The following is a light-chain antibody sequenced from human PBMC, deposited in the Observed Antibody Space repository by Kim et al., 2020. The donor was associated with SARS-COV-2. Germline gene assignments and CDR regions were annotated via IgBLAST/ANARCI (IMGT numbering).Light chain of an antibody. CDR3: QSYASSLSGWV. V-gene: IGLV1-40*01. Sequence: QSVLTQPPSVSGAPGQRVTISCTGSSSNIGAGYDVHWYQQLPGTAPKLLIYGNSNRPSGVPDRFSGSKSGTSASLAITGLQAEDEADYYCQSYASSLSGWVFGGGTQLTV. CDR1: SSNIGAGYD. CDR2: GNS. J-gene: IGLJ3*02.